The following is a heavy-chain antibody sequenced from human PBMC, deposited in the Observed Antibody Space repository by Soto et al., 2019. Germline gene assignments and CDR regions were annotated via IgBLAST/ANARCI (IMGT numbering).Heavy chain of an antibody. J-gene: IGHJ4*02. CDR2: MYYSGSP. CDR3: ARCLSIKTVTGREYFDY. Sequence: SETLSLTCSVSGGSIRGYYWGWIRQPPGKGLEWIGYMYYSGSPSYNPSLKSRVIMSVDKSKNQFSLELNSVTAADTAVYYCARCLSIKTVTGREYFDYWGQGTLVTVSS. V-gene: IGHV4-59*01. CDR1: GGSIRGYY. D-gene: IGHD4-17*01.